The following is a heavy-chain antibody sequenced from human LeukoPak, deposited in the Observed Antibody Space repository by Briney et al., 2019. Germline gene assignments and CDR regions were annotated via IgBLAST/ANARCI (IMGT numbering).Heavy chain of an antibody. CDR1: GFTFHNYA. Sequence: GGSLRLSCAASGFTFHNYAIHWVRQAPGKGLEWVSLTSGDGITTYFADSVKGRFTISRDNSKSPLFLQMNSLRTEDTALYYCARDHVYGGADYWGQGTLVTVSS. CDR2: TSGDGITT. V-gene: IGHV3-43*02. J-gene: IGHJ4*02. D-gene: IGHD5/OR15-5a*01. CDR3: ARDHVYGGADY.